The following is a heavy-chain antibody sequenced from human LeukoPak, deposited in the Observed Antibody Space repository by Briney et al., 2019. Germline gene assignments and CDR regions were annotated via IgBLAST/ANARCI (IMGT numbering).Heavy chain of an antibody. Sequence: GGSLRLSCAVSGFKFDDYAMHWVRQAPGRDMEWVSGVNWNSDNIGYADSVKGRFTISRHNSKNTLYLQMNSLRAEDTAVYYCAAQNNVDTASDYWGQGTLVTVSS. CDR2: VNWNSDNI. CDR3: AAQNNVDTASDY. CDR1: GFKFDDYA. D-gene: IGHD5-18*01. J-gene: IGHJ4*02. V-gene: IGHV3-9*01.